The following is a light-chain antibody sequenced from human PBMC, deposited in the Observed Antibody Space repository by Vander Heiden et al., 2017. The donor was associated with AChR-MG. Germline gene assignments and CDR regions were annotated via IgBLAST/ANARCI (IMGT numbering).Light chain of an antibody. CDR1: QSLLHSIGYDY. Sequence: DIVMTQSPLSLSVTPGEPASISCKSTQSLLHSIGYDYLDWYLQKPGQSPQLLIDLGSNRAPGVPDRFSGSGSGTDFTLKISRVEAEDVGVYYCMQALQTPFTFGPGTRVDLQ. CDR2: LGS. J-gene: IGKJ3*01. V-gene: IGKV2-28*01. CDR3: MQALQTPFT.